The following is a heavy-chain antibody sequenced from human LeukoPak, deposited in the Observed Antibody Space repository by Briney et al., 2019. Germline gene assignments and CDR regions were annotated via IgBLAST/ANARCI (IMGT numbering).Heavy chain of an antibody. V-gene: IGHV4-59*08. J-gene: IGHJ5*02. CDR2: INHSGST. D-gene: IGHD2-15*01. CDR3: ARRAAYCSGGSCYSGWFDP. CDR1: GGSISSYY. Sequence: PSETLSPTCTVSGGSISSYYWTWIRQPPGKGLEWIGYINHSGSTNYNPSLKSRVTISVDTSKNQFSLKLSSVTAADTAVYYCARRAAYCSGGSCYSGWFDPWGQGTLVTVSS.